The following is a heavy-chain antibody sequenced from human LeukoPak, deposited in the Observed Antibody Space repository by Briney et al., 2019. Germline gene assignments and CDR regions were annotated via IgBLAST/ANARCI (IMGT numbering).Heavy chain of an antibody. CDR1: GYTFTDYY. J-gene: IGHJ4*02. V-gene: IGHV1-2*02. CDR2: INPNSGGT. D-gene: IGHD6-19*01. Sequence: ASVKVSCKASGYTFTDYYIHWVRQAPGQGLEWMGWINPNSGGTKYAQKFQGRVTVTRDTSITTAYMELSRLRSDDTAVYYCARVGTGGWYYFDYWGQGTLVTVSS. CDR3: ARVGTGGWYYFDY.